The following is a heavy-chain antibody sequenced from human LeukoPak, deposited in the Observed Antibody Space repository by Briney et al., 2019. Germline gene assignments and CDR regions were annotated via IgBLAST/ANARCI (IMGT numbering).Heavy chain of an antibody. V-gene: IGHV1-8*01. J-gene: IGHJ5*02. CDR1: GYTLTSYD. Sequence: ASVKVSCKASGYTLTSYDINWVRQATGQGLEWMGWMNPNSGNTGYAQKFQGRVTMTRNTSISTAYMELSSLRSEDTAVYYCARAPIVVVPAAIWFDPWGQGTLVTVSS. D-gene: IGHD2-2*01. CDR3: ARAPIVVVPAAIWFDP. CDR2: MNPNSGNT.